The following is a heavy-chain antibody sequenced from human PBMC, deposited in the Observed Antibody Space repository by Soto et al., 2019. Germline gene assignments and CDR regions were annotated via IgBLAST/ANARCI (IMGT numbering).Heavy chain of an antibody. D-gene: IGHD5-18*01. Sequence: ASVKVSCKASGYSFSSYGISWVRQAPGQGLDWMGWISVNNGNTDYAPKFQGRVTMTTDTSTSTAYMELNSLRAEDTAVYYCAAPDTAMAFTSDYWGQGTLVTVSS. CDR2: ISVNNGNT. J-gene: IGHJ4*02. V-gene: IGHV1-18*04. CDR3: AAPDTAMAFTSDY. CDR1: GYSFSSYG.